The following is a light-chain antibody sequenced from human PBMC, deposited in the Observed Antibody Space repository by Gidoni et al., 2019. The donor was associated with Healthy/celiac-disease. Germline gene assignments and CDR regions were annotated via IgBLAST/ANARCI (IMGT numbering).Light chain of an antibody. V-gene: IGKV1-39*01. J-gene: IGKJ3*01. Sequence: DVQMTQSPSSLSASAGDRVTITCRASQSISSYLNWYQQKPGKAPKLLIYAASGLQSGVPSRFSGSGSGTDFTLTISSLQPEDFATYYCQQSYSTPPFTFGPGTKVDIK. CDR3: QQSYSTPPFT. CDR2: AAS. CDR1: QSISSY.